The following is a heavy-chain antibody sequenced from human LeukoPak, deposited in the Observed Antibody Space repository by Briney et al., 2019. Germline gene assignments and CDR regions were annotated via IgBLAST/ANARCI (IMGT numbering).Heavy chain of an antibody. CDR2: LPPDELGI. J-gene: IGHJ4*02. V-gene: IGHV3-74*01. Sequence: GGSLRLSCAASGFTFTNYWMHWVRQAPGMGLVWVSRLPPDELGIIYADSVKGRFTVSRDNAKNTVHLQMNNLRVDDTAMYYCVGTIASRGSEYWGQGALVTVSS. CDR1: GFTFTNYW. D-gene: IGHD6-6*01. CDR3: VGTIASRGSEY.